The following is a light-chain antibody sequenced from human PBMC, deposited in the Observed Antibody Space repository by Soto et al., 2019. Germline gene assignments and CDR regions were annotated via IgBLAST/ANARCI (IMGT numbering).Light chain of an antibody. V-gene: IGLV2-23*01. Sequence: QSALTQPASVSGSPGQSITISCTGTSSDAGNYNFVSWYQQHPGKAPKVIIYEDSTRPSGVSNRISGYKSGNTASLTISGLQAEEEADYYCCSSAGSSTSWVFGGGTKVTVL. CDR1: SSDAGNYNF. CDR3: CSSAGSSTSWV. CDR2: EDS. J-gene: IGLJ3*02.